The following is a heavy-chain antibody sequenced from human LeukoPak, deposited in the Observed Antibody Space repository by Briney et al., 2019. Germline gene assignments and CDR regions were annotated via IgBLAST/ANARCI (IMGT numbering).Heavy chain of an antibody. CDR2: INSDGSST. D-gene: IGHD3-22*01. V-gene: IGHV3-74*01. CDR3: AKHYDSSGYYGGAVFDY. CDR1: GFTFSSYW. Sequence: GGSLRLSCAASGFTFSSYWMHWVRQAPGKGLVWVSRINSDGSSTSYADSMKGRFTISRDNSKNTLYLQMNSLRAEDTAVYYCAKHYDSSGYYGGAVFDYWGQGTLVTVSS. J-gene: IGHJ4*02.